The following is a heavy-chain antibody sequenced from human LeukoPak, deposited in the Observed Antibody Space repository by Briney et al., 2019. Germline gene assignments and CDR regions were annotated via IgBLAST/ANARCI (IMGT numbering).Heavy chain of an antibody. J-gene: IGHJ4*02. CDR1: GFTFSSYG. CDR3: VRGPPACSTDCYGYLDY. Sequence: PGGSLRLSCAASGFTFSSYGMHWVRQAPGKGLEWISLIYSGGDTYYPDSVRGRFTISRDNSKNTLYLQMNSLRADDTAVYYCVRGPPACSTDCYGYLDYWGQGALVTVSS. V-gene: IGHV3-53*01. D-gene: IGHD2-2*01. CDR2: IYSGGDT.